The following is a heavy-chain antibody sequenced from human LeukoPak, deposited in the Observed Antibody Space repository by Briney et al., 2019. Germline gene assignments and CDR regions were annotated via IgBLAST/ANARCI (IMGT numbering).Heavy chain of an antibody. J-gene: IGHJ4*02. CDR3: AKGEATPYYYGSGSYFYFDD. V-gene: IGHV3-23*01. CDR1: GFIFSNFA. CDR2: LSGSGETT. Sequence: GGSLRLSCAASGFIFSNFAMNWVRQAPGKGLEWVSALSGSGETTHYADSVKGRFTVSRDNSKSILYLQMNSLRAEDTAVYYCAKGEATPYYYGSGSYFYFDDWGQGTLVTVSS. D-gene: IGHD3-10*01.